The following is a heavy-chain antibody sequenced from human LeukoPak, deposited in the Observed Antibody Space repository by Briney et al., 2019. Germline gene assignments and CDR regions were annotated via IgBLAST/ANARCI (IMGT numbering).Heavy chain of an antibody. V-gene: IGHV3-7*01. CDR3: ARQPIPMYSGGWYHFDY. D-gene: IGHD6-19*01. J-gene: IGHJ4*02. CDR1: GFTFSSYW. CDR2: IKQDGSEK. Sequence: GGSLRLSCAASGFTFSSYWMSWVRQAPGKGLEWVANIKQDGSEKYYVDSVKGRFTISRDNAKNSLYLQMNSLRAEDTAVYYCARQPIPMYSGGWYHFDYWGQGTLVTVSS.